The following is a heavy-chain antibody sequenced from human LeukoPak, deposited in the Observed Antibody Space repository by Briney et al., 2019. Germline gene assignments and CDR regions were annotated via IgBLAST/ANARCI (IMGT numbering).Heavy chain of an antibody. D-gene: IGHD2-2*01. CDR1: GGSISSHY. Sequence: SETLSLTCTVSGGSISSHYWSWIRQPPGKGLEWIGYIYYSGSTNYNPSLKSRVTISVDTSKNQFSLKLSSVTAADTAVYYCARGRYCSSTSCYLPCYYYYYYMDVWGKGTTVTVSS. V-gene: IGHV4-59*11. CDR3: ARGRYCSSTSCYLPCYYYYYYMDV. CDR2: IYYSGST. J-gene: IGHJ6*03.